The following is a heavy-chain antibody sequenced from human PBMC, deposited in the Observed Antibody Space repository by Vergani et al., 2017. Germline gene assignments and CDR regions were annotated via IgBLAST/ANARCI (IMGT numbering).Heavy chain of an antibody. V-gene: IGHV1-46*03. J-gene: IGHJ4*02. CDR2: INPSGGST. D-gene: IGHD1-26*01. CDR3: ARYSGSYVGFDY. Sequence: QLQLVQSGAEVKKPGASVKVSCKASGYTFTSYYMLWVRQAPGQGLEWMGIINPSGGSTSYAQNFQGRVTMTRDTSTSTVYMELSSLRSEDTAVYYCARYSGSYVGFDYWGQGTLVTVSS. CDR1: GYTFTSYY.